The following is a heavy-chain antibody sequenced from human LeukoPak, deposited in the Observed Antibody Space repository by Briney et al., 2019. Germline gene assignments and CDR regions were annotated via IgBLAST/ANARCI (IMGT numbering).Heavy chain of an antibody. D-gene: IGHD2-2*02. J-gene: IGHJ5*02. CDR2: IEQDGSEK. Sequence: GGSLRLSCAVSGFTFSSYWMSWVRQAPGKGLEWVANIEQDGSEKYYVDSVKGRFTISRDNARNSLYLQMNSLRAEDTAVYYCARSVVPAAINNWFDPWGQGTLVTVSS. CDR1: GFTFSSYW. V-gene: IGHV3-7*01. CDR3: ARSVVPAAINNWFDP.